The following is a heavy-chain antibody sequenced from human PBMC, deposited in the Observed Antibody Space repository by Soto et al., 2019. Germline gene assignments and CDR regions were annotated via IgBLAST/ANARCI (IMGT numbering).Heavy chain of an antibody. CDR2: ISGSGGST. V-gene: IGHV3-23*01. Sequence: GGSLRLSCAASGFTFSSYAMSWVRQAPGKGLEWVSAISGSGGSTYYADSVKGRFTISRDNSKNTLYLQMNSLRAEETAVYYCAKLYSSGWYHWNYFDYWGQGTLVTVSS. CDR1: GFTFSSYA. D-gene: IGHD6-19*01. CDR3: AKLYSSGWYHWNYFDY. J-gene: IGHJ4*02.